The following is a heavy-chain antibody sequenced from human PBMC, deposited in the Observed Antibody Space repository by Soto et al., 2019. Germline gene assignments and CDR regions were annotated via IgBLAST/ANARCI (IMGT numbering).Heavy chain of an antibody. CDR1: GYTFTSYS. D-gene: IGHD3-22*01. CDR3: ARTHDSSGYYYRRTLYFDY. Sequence: ASVKVSCKASGYTFTSYSMHWVRQAPGQGLEWMGIINPSGGSTSYAQKFQGRVTMTRDKSTSTVYMELSSLRSEDTAVYYCARTHDSSGYYYRRTLYFDYWGQGTLVTVSS. V-gene: IGHV1-46*01. CDR2: INPSGGST. J-gene: IGHJ4*02.